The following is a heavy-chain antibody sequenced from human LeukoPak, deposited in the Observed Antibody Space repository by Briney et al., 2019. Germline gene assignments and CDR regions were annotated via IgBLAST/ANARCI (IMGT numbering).Heavy chain of an antibody. D-gene: IGHD6-19*01. J-gene: IGHJ6*03. Sequence: SETLSLTCTVSGYSISSGYYWGWIRQPPGKGLEWIGSIYYSGSTYYNPSLKSRVTISVDTSKNQFSLKLNSVTAADTAVYYCAGSSGWNYYYYMDVWGKGTTVTVSS. V-gene: IGHV4-38-2*02. CDR1: GYSISSGYY. CDR2: IYYSGST. CDR3: AGSSGWNYYYYMDV.